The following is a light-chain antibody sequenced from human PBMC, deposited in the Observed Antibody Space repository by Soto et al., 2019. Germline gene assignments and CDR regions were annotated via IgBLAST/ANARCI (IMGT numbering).Light chain of an antibody. J-gene: IGKJ4*01. V-gene: IGKV1-33*01. CDR1: QDISNY. Sequence: DIQMTQSPSSLSASVGDRVTITCQASQDISNYLNWYQQKPGKAPKLLMFDASNVETGVPSRFSGSGSGTDFTVTISSLQPEEIATYYCQQYEGLPLTFGGGTKVEIK. CDR3: QQYEGLPLT. CDR2: DAS.